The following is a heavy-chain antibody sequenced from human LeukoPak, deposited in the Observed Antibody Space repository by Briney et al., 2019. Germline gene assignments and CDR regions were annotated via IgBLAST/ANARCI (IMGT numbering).Heavy chain of an antibody. CDR1: GGSISSYY. CDR3: ARGSYSNYLDDAFDI. D-gene: IGHD4-11*01. CDR2: IYTSGST. Sequence: SETLSLTCTVSGGSISSYYWSWIRQPAGKGLEWIGRIYTSGSTNYNPSLKSRVTMSVDTSKNQFSLKLSSVTAADTAVYYCARGSYSNYLDDAFDIWGQGTMVTVSS. V-gene: IGHV4-4*07. J-gene: IGHJ3*02.